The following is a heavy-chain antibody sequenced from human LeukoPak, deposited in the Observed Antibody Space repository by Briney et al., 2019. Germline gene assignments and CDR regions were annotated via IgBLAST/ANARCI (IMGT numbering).Heavy chain of an antibody. CDR2: TYHSGST. J-gene: IGHJ4*02. V-gene: IGHV4-38-2*01. CDR3: ARRGDFDY. CDR1: GYSISSGYY. Sequence: SETLSLTCAVSGYSISSGYYWGWTRQPPGKGLEWIGSTYHSGSTYYNPPLKSRVTISVDTSKNQFSLKLSSVTAADTAVYYCARRGDFDYWGQGTLVTVSS.